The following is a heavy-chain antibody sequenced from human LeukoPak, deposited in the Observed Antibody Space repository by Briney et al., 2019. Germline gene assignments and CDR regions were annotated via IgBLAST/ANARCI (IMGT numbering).Heavy chain of an antibody. V-gene: IGHV1-2*02. Sequence: ASVKVSCKTSGYTFTCYYMHWVRQAPGQGLEWMGWINPNSGGTNYAQKFQGRVTMTRDTSISTAYMELSSLRSEDTAVYYCARRIAVASFDYWGQGTLVTVSS. CDR3: ARRIAVASFDY. CDR1: GYTFTCYY. J-gene: IGHJ4*02. CDR2: INPNSGGT. D-gene: IGHD6-19*01.